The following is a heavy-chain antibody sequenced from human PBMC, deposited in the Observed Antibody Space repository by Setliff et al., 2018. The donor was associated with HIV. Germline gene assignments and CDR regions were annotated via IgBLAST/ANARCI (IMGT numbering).Heavy chain of an antibody. CDR3: ARGGYYDSSGYFPLSNYYYGMDV. CDR1: GYTFTSYD. J-gene: IGHJ6*02. V-gene: IGHV1-8*02. D-gene: IGHD3-22*01. Sequence: ASVMVSCKASGYTFTSYDINWVRQATGQGLEWMGWMNPNSGNTGYAQKFQGRVTMTRNTSISTAHMELSSLRSEDTAVYYCARGGYYDSSGYFPLSNYYYGMDVWGQGTTVTVSS. CDR2: MNPNSGNT.